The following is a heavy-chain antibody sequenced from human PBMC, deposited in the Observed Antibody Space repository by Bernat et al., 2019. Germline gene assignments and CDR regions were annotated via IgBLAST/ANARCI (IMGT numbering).Heavy chain of an antibody. D-gene: IGHD3-10*01. CDR1: GGSFSGYY. CDR2: INHSGST. J-gene: IGHJ4*02. Sequence: QVQLQQWGAGLLKPSETLSLTCAVYGGSFSGYYWSWIRQPPGKGLEWIGEINHSGSTNYNPSLKSRVTISVDTSKNQFSLKLSSVTAADTAVYYCARSGAWVHPFDYWGQGTLVTVSS. CDR3: ARSGAWVHPFDY. V-gene: IGHV4-34*01.